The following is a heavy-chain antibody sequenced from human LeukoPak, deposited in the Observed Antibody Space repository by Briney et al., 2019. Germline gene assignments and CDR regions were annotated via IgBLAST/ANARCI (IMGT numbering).Heavy chain of an antibody. CDR1: GYTFTSYG. Sequence: ASVKVSCKASGYTFTSYGISWVRQAPGQGLEWMGWISAYNGNTNYAQKLQGRVTMTTDTSTSTAYMELRSLRSDDTAVYYCARDPNPYYDFWSGYPKIFDYWGQGTLVTVSS. D-gene: IGHD3-3*01. V-gene: IGHV1-18*01. CDR3: ARDPNPYYDFWSGYPKIFDY. J-gene: IGHJ4*02. CDR2: ISAYNGNT.